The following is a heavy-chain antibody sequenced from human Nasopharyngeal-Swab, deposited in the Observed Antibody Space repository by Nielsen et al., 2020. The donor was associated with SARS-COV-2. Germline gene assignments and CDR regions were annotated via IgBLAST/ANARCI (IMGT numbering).Heavy chain of an antibody. J-gene: IGHJ6*02. Sequence: ASVKVSCKASGYTFTSYDINWVRQATGQGLEWMGWMNPHSGNTGYAQKFQGRVTITRNTSISTAYMELSSLRSEDTAVYYCARGRYKGWLVRYYYHGMDVWGQGTTVTVSS. V-gene: IGHV1-8*01. CDR2: MNPHSGNT. CDR1: GYTFTSYD. D-gene: IGHD6-19*01. CDR3: ARGRYKGWLVRYYYHGMDV.